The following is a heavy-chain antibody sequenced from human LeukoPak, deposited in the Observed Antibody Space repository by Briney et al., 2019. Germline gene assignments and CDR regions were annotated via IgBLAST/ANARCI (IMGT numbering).Heavy chain of an antibody. CDR2: IKSKKDGETT. CDR1: GFTFNNAW. CDR3: TTYMIPVP. V-gene: IGHV3-15*01. Sequence: GWSLRLSCATSGFTFNNAWMSWVRQAPGRELEWVGRIKSKKDGETTDYDAPVKGRFTISRDDSKNTLYLQMNSLKTEDTAVYYCTTYMIPVPWGQGTLVTVSS. J-gene: IGHJ5*02. D-gene: IGHD3-22*01.